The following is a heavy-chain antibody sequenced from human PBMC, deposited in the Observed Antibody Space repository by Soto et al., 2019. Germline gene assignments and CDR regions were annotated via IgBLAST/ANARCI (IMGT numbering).Heavy chain of an antibody. CDR2: MNPNSGNT. CDR1: GYTFTSYD. J-gene: IGHJ6*03. CDR3: ARDVRSPQYYYYMDV. Sequence: ASVKVSCKASGYTFTSYDINWVRQATGQGLEWMGWMNPNSGNTGYAQKFQGRVTMTRNISISTAYMELSSLRSEDTAVYYCARDVRSPQYYYYMDVWGKGTTVTVSS. V-gene: IGHV1-8*01.